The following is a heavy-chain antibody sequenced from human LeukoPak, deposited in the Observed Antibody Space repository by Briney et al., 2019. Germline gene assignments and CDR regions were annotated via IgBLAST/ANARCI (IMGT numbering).Heavy chain of an antibody. D-gene: IGHD1-1*01. V-gene: IGHV3-48*04. CDR1: GFTFSSYS. J-gene: IGHJ6*03. CDR2: IRSSSSTI. Sequence: GGSLRLSCAASGFTFSSYSMNWVRQAPGKGLEWVAYIRSSSSTIYYADSVKGRFTISRDNSKNSLYLQMNSLRAEDTALYYCAKDGERPRRKHYYYYYMDVWGKGTTVTVSS. CDR3: AKDGERPRRKHYYYYYMDV.